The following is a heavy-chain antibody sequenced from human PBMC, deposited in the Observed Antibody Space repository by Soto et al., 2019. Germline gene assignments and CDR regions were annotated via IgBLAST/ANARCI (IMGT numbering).Heavy chain of an antibody. Sequence: ASVKVYCKASGYTFTDYFMNWMRQAPGQRLEWMGWINAGNGNTKYSQKLQGRVTITRDTSSSTPYMQLSSLRSEDTAVYYCAKEKISTSCCNWFDPWGQGTLVTVSS. J-gene: IGHJ5*02. V-gene: IGHV1-3*01. CDR1: GYTFTDYF. D-gene: IGHD2-2*01. CDR3: AKEKISTSCCNWFDP. CDR2: INAGNGNT.